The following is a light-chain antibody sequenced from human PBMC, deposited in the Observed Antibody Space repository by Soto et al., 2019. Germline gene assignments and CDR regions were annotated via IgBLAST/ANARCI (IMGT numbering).Light chain of an antibody. J-gene: IGKJ5*01. CDR3: LQHNSYPSIT. CDR1: QSVSTW. Sequence: DIQMTQSPATLSSSAGYRVTSTCRASQSVSTWLAWYQQKPGKAPKRLIYAASSLQSGVPSRFSGSGSGTEFTLTISSLQPEDFATYYCLQHNSYPSITFGQGTRLEIK. CDR2: AAS. V-gene: IGKV1-17*01.